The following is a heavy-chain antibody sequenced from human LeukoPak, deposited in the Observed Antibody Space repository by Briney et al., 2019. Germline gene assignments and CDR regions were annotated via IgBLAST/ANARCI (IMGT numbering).Heavy chain of an antibody. V-gene: IGHV4-4*07. J-gene: IGHJ5*02. D-gene: IGHD5-18*01. Sequence: SETLSLTCTVSGGSISSYHWSWIRQPAGKGLEWIGRIYTSGSTNYNPSLKSRVTMSVDTSKNQFSLKLSSVTAADTAAYYCARDWGAQLWSDNWFDPWGQGTLVTVSS. CDR3: ARDWGAQLWSDNWFDP. CDR2: IYTSGST. CDR1: GGSISSYH.